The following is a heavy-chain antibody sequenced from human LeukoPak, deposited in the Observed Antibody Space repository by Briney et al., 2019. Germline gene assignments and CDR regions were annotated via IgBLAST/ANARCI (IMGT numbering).Heavy chain of an antibody. D-gene: IGHD2-2*02. J-gene: IGHJ6*02. CDR1: RFTFSNYA. V-gene: IGHV3-23*01. CDR3: AKDLVVVPAAISAYYYYYGMDV. Sequence: GGSLRLSCAASRFTFSNYAMSWVRQAPGKGLEWVSAISGSGGSTYYADSVKGRFTISRDNSKNTLYLQMNSLRAEDTAVYYCAKDLVVVPAAISAYYYYYGMDVWGQGTTVTVSS. CDR2: ISGSGGST.